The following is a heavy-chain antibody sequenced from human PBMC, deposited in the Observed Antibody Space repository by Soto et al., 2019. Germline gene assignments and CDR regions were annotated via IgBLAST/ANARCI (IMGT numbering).Heavy chain of an antibody. V-gene: IGHV4-39*01. CDR3: ARSKKGRMSNFGTGPAKWFDP. D-gene: IGHD1-1*01. Sequence: QLQLQESGPGLVKPSETLSLTCTVSAGSVSSSGYYWGWIRQTPGKGLEWIGSISYSGNAFYNPSLKSRVTISVDTSKTQFSLKVNSVTVADTAVYYCARSKKGRMSNFGTGPAKWFDPWGQGTLVAVSS. CDR2: ISYSGNA. J-gene: IGHJ5*02. CDR1: AGSVSSSGYY.